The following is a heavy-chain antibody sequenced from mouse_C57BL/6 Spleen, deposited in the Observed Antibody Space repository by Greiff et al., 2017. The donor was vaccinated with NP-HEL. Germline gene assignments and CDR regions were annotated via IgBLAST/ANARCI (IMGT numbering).Heavy chain of an antibody. J-gene: IGHJ4*01. CDR3: ARVYGNYLYAMDY. CDR2: INYDGSST. CDR1: GFTFSDYY. D-gene: IGHD2-1*01. V-gene: IGHV5-16*01. Sequence: EVKLVESEGGLVQPGSSMKLSCTASGFTFSDYYMAWVRQVPEKGLEWVANINYDGSSTYYLDSLKSRFIISRDNAKNILYLQMSSLKSEDTATYYCARVYGNYLYAMDYWGQGTSVTVSS.